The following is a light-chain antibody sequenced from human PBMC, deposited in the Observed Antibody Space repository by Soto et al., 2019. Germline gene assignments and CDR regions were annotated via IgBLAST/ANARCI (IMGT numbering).Light chain of an antibody. J-gene: IGKJ3*01. CDR1: QSVRSSY. CDR2: GAS. V-gene: IGKV3-20*01. CDR3: QQYGSSPPIT. Sequence: EMVLTQSPGTLSLSAGERATVSCRASQSVRSSYLAWYQQKPGQAPRLLIYGASSRATGMPDRFSGSGSGTNFTPTLSRLEPEDFAVYYCQQYGSSPPITFGPGTKADIK.